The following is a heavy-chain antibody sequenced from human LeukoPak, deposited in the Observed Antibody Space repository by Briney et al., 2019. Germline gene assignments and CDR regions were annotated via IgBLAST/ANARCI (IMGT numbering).Heavy chain of an antibody. V-gene: IGHV1-18*01. J-gene: IGHJ4*02. CDR1: GYTFASYG. D-gene: IGHD2-8*01. CDR2: ISAYNGYT. Sequence: ASVKVSCKASGYTFASYGFSWVRQAPGQGLEWMGWISAYNGYTKYAQKLQGRVTMTTDTSTSTAYMELRSLRSDDTAVYYCARLKMVYADFDYWGQGTLVTVSS. CDR3: ARLKMVYADFDY.